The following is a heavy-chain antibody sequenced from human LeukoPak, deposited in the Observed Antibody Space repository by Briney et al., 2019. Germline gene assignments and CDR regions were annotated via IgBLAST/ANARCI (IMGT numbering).Heavy chain of an antibody. J-gene: IGHJ6*02. V-gene: IGHV3-23*01. Sequence: GGSLRLSCAASGFTFSTYAMNWVRRAPGKGLEWVSAISGSGGSTYYADSVKGRFTISRDNSKNTLYLQMNSLRAEDTAVYCCAKELAVTTSLSYYGMDVWGQGTTVTVSS. D-gene: IGHD4-17*01. CDR3: AKELAVTTSLSYYGMDV. CDR2: ISGSGGST. CDR1: GFTFSTYA.